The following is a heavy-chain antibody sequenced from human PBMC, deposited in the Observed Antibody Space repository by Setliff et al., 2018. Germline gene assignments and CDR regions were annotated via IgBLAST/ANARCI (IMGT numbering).Heavy chain of an antibody. CDR3: ASHPRVTIFGVVAFDY. J-gene: IGHJ4*02. CDR2: IYYSGTT. Sequence: SETLSLTCTVSGGSIINNNYYWGWIRQPPGKGLEWIGTIYYSGTTYYNPSLKSRVTISIDTSKNQFSLNLNSVTAADTAVYYCASHPRVTIFGVVAFDYWGQGILVTVSS. D-gene: IGHD3-3*01. CDR1: GGSIINNNYY. V-gene: IGHV4-39*01.